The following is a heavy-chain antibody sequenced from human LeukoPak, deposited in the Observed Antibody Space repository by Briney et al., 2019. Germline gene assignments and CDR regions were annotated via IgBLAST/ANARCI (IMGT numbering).Heavy chain of an antibody. Sequence: SENLSLTCAVYGVSFCGFYWSWIRQPPAQGLEWIGEINHSGSTNYNPSLKSRVTISVDTSKNQFSLKLSSVTAADTAVYYCARKIPAAIRYYYYYYMDVWGKGTMVTVSS. J-gene: IGHJ6*03. CDR3: ARKIPAAIRYYYYYYMDV. D-gene: IGHD2-2*02. V-gene: IGHV4-34*01. CDR1: GVSFCGFY. CDR2: INHSGST.